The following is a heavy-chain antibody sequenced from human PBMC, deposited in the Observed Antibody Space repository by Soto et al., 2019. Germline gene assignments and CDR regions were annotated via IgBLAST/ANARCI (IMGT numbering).Heavy chain of an antibody. J-gene: IGHJ4*02. CDR1: GGTFSSYT. Sequence: QVQLVQSGAEVKKPGSSVKVSCKASGGTFSSYTISWVRQAPGQGLEWMGRIIPILGIANYAQKFQGRVTITADKSTSPAYMELSSLRSEDTAVYYCARVTGRYCSSTSCYREGYFDYWGQGTLVTVSS. V-gene: IGHV1-69*02. CDR3: ARVTGRYCSSTSCYREGYFDY. CDR2: IIPILGIA. D-gene: IGHD2-2*01.